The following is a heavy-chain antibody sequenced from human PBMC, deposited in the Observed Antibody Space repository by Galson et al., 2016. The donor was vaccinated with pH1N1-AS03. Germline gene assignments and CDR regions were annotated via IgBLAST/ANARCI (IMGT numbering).Heavy chain of an antibody. J-gene: IGHJ4*02. CDR3: ARERMGANDY. V-gene: IGHV4-4*02. D-gene: IGHD3-16*01. CDR2: IYHDGNT. CDR1: GASITSNRW. Sequence: ETLSLTCAVSGASITSNRWWTWVRQIPGRGLEWIGEIYHDGNTHYNPSLKNRLSISVDSSKNQFSLKLTSVTAADTAIYYCARERMGANDYWGPETLVTVSS.